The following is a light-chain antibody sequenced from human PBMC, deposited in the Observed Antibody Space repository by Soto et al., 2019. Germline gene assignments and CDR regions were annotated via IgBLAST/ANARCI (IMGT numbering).Light chain of an antibody. CDR3: VLYMGSDVV. J-gene: IGLJ2*01. CDR2: NTN. CDR1: SGSVSAVHY. V-gene: IGLV8-61*01. Sequence: QAVVTQEPSFSVSPGGTVTLTCGLGSGSVSAVHYPSWYRQTPGQAPRTLIYNTNSRSSGVPDRFSGSIFGTKSALTMTGAEADDESVYFCVLYMGSDVVFGGGTKLTVL.